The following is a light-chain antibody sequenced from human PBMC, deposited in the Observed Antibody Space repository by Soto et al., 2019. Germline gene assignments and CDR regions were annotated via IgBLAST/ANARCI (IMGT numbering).Light chain of an antibody. V-gene: IGLV2-14*01. CDR2: DVS. J-gene: IGLJ2*01. CDR3: SSYTTSSTLV. CDR1: SSDVGGYNY. Sequence: QSALTQPASVSGSPGQSITISCAGTSSDVGGYNYVSWYQQHPGKAPKLMIYDVSNQPSGLSNRFSGSKSGNTASLTISGLQAEDEADYFCSSYTTSSTLVFGGGTKLTVL.